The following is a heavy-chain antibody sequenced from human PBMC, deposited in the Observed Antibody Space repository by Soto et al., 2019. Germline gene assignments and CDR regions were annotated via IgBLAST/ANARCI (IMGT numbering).Heavy chain of an antibody. D-gene: IGHD3-10*01. J-gene: IGHJ6*02. CDR3: ARDLPSLEVRSYGMDV. V-gene: IGHV1-69*06. CDR1: GGTFSSYR. Sequence: ASVKVSCKVSGGTFSSYRFSWVRQAPGQGLEWMGGITPVFGTPDYAQKFQGRVTVTADRSTDTAYMELSRLTSEDTAVYYCARDLPSLEVRSYGMDVWGQGTTVTVSS. CDR2: ITPVFGTP.